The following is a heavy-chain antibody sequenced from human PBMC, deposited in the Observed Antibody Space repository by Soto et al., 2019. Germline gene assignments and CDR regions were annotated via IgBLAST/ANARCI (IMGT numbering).Heavy chain of an antibody. CDR1: GGSFSGYY. V-gene: IGHV4-34*01. J-gene: IGHJ5*02. D-gene: IGHD1-26*01. CDR3: APDCGNSGRDP. CDR2: INHSGST. Sequence: QVQLQQWGAGLLKPSETLSLTCAVYGGSFSGYYWSWIRQPPGKGLEWIGEINHSGSTNYNPSLQRRVNISVDTSKNQFSLKLSSVTAADTAVYYCAPDCGNSGRDPWGQGTLVTVSS.